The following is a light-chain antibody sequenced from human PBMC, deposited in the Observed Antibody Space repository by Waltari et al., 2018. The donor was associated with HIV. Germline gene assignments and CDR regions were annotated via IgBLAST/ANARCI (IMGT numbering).Light chain of an antibody. CDR2: EVS. Sequence: QSALTPPASVSGSPGQSITISCTGTSSDVGGYNPVSWYQQHPGKAPKLMIYEVSKRPSGVSNRFSGSKSGNTASLTISGLQAEDEADYYCCAYAGSTTYVIFGGGTKLTVL. V-gene: IGLV2-23*02. CDR1: SSDVGGYNP. J-gene: IGLJ2*01. CDR3: CAYAGSTTYVI.